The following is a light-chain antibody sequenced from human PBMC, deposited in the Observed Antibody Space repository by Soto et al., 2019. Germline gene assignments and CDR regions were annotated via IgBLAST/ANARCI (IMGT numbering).Light chain of an antibody. CDR1: SSDVGSYNR. J-gene: IGLJ1*01. Sequence: QSVLTQPPSVPGSPGHSVAISCTGTSSDVGSYNRVSWYQQPPGSAPKLMIYDVSNRPSGVPDRFSGSKSGNAASLTISGLQAEDEADYYCSSYTSSNTYVFGTGTKVTVL. V-gene: IGLV2-18*02. CDR3: SSYTSSNTYV. CDR2: DVS.